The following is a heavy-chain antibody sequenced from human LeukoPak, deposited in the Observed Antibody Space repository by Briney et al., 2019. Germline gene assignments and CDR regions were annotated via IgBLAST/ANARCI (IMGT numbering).Heavy chain of an antibody. CDR2: INSDGSST. J-gene: IGHJ4*02. CDR1: GFTFSSYW. Sequence: GGSLRLSCAASGFTFSSYWMHWVRQAPGKGLVWVSRINSDGSSTSYADSVKGRFTISRDNAKNTLYLQMNSLRAEDTAVYYCARGDGYYYDSSGPDYWGQGTLVTVSS. V-gene: IGHV3-74*01. D-gene: IGHD3-22*01. CDR3: ARGDGYYYDSSGPDY.